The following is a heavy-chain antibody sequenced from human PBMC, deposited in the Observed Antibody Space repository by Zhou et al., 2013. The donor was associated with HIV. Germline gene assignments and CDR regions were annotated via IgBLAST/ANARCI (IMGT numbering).Heavy chain of an antibody. V-gene: IGHV1-2*02. J-gene: IGHJ6*02. CDR2: INPNSGAT. CDR3: GRRGSWGDRTTIIRGGVDV. Sequence: QVQLVQSGAEVKKPGASMKVSCKASGYTFTGDYIHWVRLAPGQGLEWMGYINPNSGATNYAQRFQGRVTMTRDASINTTYMELSSLTSEDTAVYYCGRRGSWGDRTTIIRGGVDVWGQGTTVSVS. D-gene: IGHD3-10*01. CDR1: GYTFTGDY.